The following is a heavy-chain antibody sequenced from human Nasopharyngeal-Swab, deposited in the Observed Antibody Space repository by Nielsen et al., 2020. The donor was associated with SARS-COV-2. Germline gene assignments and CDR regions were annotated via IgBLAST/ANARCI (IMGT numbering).Heavy chain of an antibody. V-gene: IGHV4-59*08. D-gene: IGHD6-13*01. J-gene: IGHJ3*02. CDR2: IYYSGST. CDR3: AKQLAAAGPPGAFDI. Sequence: WIRQPPGKGLEWIGYIYYSGSTNYNPSLKSRVTISVDTSKNQFSLKLSSVTAADTAVYYCAKQLAAAGPPGAFDIWGQGTMVTVSS.